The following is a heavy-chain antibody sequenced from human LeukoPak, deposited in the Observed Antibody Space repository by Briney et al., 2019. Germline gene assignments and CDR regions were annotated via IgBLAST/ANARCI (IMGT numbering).Heavy chain of an antibody. CDR1: GFTFSSYG. D-gene: IGHD2-8*01. CDR2: IRYDGSDK. CDR3: AARPYCTTATCPKTNWSDP. J-gene: IGHJ5*02. Sequence: GGSLRLSCAASGFTFSSYGMHWVRQAPGKGLEWVAFIRYDGSDKFYADSVKGRFTISRDNSKNTLYLQMSSLRADDTAVYYCAARPYCTTATCPKTNWSDPWGQGTLVTVSS. V-gene: IGHV3-30*02.